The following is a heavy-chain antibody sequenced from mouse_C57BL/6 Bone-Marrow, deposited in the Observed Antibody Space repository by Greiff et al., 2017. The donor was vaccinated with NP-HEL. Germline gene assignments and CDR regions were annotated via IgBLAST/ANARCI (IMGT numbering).Heavy chain of an antibody. V-gene: IGHV1-4*01. CDR1: GYTFTSYT. CDR2: INPSRGYN. CDR3: ARGGKDY. Sequence: QVHVKQSGAELARPGASVKMSCKASGYTFTSYTMHWVKQRPGQGLEWIGYINPSRGYNKYNQKFKDKATLTSDKASLTAYMQLSSLTSDDSAVYYCARGGKDYWGQGTTLTVSS. J-gene: IGHJ2*01. D-gene: IGHD2-1*01.